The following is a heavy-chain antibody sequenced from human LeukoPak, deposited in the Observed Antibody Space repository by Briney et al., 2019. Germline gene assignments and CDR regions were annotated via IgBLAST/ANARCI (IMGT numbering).Heavy chain of an antibody. V-gene: IGHV1-2*02. CDR3: ARGLWELPYYFDY. CDR2: INPNSGGT. CDR1: GYTFTGYY. Sequence: ASVKVSCKASGYTFTGYYMHWVRQAPGQGLEWMGWINPNSGGTNYAQKFQGRVTMTRDTSISTAYMELSRLRSDDTAVYYCARGLWELPYYFDYWGQGTLVTDSS. D-gene: IGHD1-26*01. J-gene: IGHJ4*02.